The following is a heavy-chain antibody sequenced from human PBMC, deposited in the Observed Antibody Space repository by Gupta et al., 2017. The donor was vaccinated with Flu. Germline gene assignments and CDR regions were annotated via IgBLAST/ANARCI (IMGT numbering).Heavy chain of an antibody. CDR3: ARVFDSSGYYRPFDY. CDR1: GFTFSSYS. D-gene: IGHD3-22*01. J-gene: IGHJ4*02. V-gene: IGHV3-21*01. Sequence: EVQLVESGGGLVKPGGSLRLSCAASGFTFSSYSMNWVRQAPGKGLEWVSSISSSSSYIYYADSVKGRFTISRDNAKNSMYLQMNSLRAEDTAVYYCARVFDSSGYYRPFDYWGQGTLVTVSS. CDR2: ISSSSSYI.